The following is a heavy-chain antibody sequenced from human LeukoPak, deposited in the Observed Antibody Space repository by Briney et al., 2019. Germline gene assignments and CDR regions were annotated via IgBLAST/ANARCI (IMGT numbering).Heavy chain of an antibody. V-gene: IGHV1-69*05. D-gene: IGHD3-9*01. CDR1: GGTINSYA. J-gene: IGHJ5*02. CDR2: IIPIFGTA. Sequence: SVKVSCKASGGTINSYAISWVRQAPGQGLEWMGGIIPIFGTANYAQKFQGRVTMTTDESTSTAYMELSSLRSEDTAVYYCARSTVLRYFDWFDPWGQGALVTVSS. CDR3: ARSTVLRYFDWFDP.